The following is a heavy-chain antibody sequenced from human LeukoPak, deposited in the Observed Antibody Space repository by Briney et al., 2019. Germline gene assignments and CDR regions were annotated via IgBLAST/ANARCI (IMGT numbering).Heavy chain of an antibody. J-gene: IGHJ4*02. CDR1: GGSISYYY. V-gene: IGHV4-34*01. Sequence: SETLSLTCTVSGGSISYYYWSWIRQPPGKGLEWIGEINHSGSTYYNPSLKSRVTISVDTSKNQFSLKLSSVTAADTAVYYCARRGGLFSYGSGSYDYWGQGTLVTVSS. CDR3: ARRGGLFSYGSGSYDY. D-gene: IGHD3-10*01. CDR2: INHSGST.